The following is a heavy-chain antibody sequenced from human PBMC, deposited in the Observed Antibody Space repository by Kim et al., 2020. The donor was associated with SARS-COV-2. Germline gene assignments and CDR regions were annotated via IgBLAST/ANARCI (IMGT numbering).Heavy chain of an antibody. D-gene: IGHD2-15*01. J-gene: IGHJ3*02. Sequence: RYSPAFQGQVTISAAKSISTAYLQWSSLKASDTAMYYCAARPGALFAFDIWGQGTMVTVSS. CDR3: AARPGALFAFDI. V-gene: IGHV5-51*01.